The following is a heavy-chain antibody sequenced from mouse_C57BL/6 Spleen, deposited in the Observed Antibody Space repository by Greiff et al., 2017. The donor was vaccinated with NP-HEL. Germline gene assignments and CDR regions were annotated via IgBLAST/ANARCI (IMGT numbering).Heavy chain of an antibody. J-gene: IGHJ4*01. V-gene: IGHV5-4*01. D-gene: IGHD2-4*01. Sequence: EVHLVESGGGLVKPGGSLKLSCAASGFTFSSYAMSWVRQTPEKRLEWVATISDGGSYTYYPDNVKGRFTISRDNAKNNLYLQMSHLKAEDTAMYYCAREGDYDYDNAMDYWGQGTSVTVSS. CDR3: AREGDYDYDNAMDY. CDR2: ISDGGSYT. CDR1: GFTFSSYA.